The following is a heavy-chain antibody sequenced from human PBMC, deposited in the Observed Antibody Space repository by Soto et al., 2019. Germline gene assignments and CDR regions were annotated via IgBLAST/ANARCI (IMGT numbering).Heavy chain of an antibody. CDR2: ISGSGGST. CDR1: GFTFSSYA. D-gene: IGHD5-12*01. CDR3: ATNSGYDLYNGMDV. V-gene: IGHV3-23*01. Sequence: EVQLLKSGGGLVQPGGSLRLSCAASGFTFSSYAMSWVRQAPGKGLEWVSAISGSGGSTYYADSVKGRFTISRDNSKNALYLQMNRPSAEDTAVYYGATNSGYDLYNGMDVWGQGTTVTVSS. J-gene: IGHJ6*02.